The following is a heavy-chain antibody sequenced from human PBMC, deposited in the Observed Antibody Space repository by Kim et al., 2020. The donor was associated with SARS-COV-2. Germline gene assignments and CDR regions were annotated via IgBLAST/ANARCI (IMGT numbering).Heavy chain of an antibody. CDR3: ARDHAAGYFDY. Sequence: ASVKVSCKASGYTFTIYYMHWVRQAPGQGLEWMGIINPSGGSTSYAQKFQGRVTMTRDTSTSTVYMELSSLRPEDTAVYYCARDHAAGYFDYWGQGTLVTVSS. J-gene: IGHJ4*02. CDR2: INPSGGST. CDR1: GYTFTIYY. V-gene: IGHV1-46*01. D-gene: IGHD6-13*01.